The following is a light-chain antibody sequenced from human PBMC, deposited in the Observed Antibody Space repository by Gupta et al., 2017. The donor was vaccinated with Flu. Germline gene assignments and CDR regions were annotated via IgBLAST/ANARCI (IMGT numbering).Light chain of an antibody. V-gene: IGLV1-51*02. CDR2: EDN. CDR3: QTWDSSIASYV. Sequence: SADMGNNYVSWYQQLPGQSPELVIYEDNKRPSGIPDRFSGSKSGTSATLTITGLQTRDEADYYCQTWDSSIASYVFGPGTKVTVL. CDR1: SADMGNNY. J-gene: IGLJ1*01.